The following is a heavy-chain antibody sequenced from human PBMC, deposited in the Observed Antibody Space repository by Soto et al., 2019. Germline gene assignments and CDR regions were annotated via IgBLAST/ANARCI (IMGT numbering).Heavy chain of an antibody. V-gene: IGHV1-18*01. D-gene: IGHD6-6*01. CDR2: ISAYNGNT. Sequence: QVQLVQSGAEVKKPGASVKVSCKASGYTFTNYGISWVRQAPGQGLGWMGWISAYNGNTNYAQKLQGRVTMTTDTSTSTAYMELRSLRSDDTAVYYCARVEDSSSPNYYYYGMDVWGQGTTVTVSS. CDR3: ARVEDSSSPNYYYYGMDV. CDR1: GYTFTNYG. J-gene: IGHJ6*02.